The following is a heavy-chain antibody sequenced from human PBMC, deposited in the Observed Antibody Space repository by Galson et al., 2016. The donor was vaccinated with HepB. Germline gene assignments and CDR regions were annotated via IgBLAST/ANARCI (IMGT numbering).Heavy chain of an antibody. CDR3: TRGWQAAWLQGQNVLDY. CDR2: ISSGSNYI. D-gene: IGHD5-24*01. V-gene: IGHV3-21*01. CDR1: GFAFTTYS. Sequence: SLRLSCAASGFAFTTYSMNWVRQAHGKGLEWVSSISSGSNYIYYAASVKGRFTISRDNARKSLSLQMRSRRADDTATYYCTRGWQAAWLQGQNVLDYWGPGTVVTVSS. J-gene: IGHJ4*02.